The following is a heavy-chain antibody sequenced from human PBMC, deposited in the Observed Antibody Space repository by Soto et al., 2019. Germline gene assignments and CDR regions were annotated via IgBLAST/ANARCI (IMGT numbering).Heavy chain of an antibody. D-gene: IGHD3-10*01. CDR2: IYYDGSNK. CDR3: AKNPYYGSGNKYFDY. Sequence: QVQLVESGGGVVQPGTSLRLSCAASGFTFSSSGMHWVRQAPGKGLEWVAVIYYDGSNKYYADSVKGRFTISRDNSKNTLYLQMNSLRAEDTAVYYCAKNPYYGSGNKYFDYWGQGTLVTVSS. CDR1: GFTFSSSG. J-gene: IGHJ4*02. V-gene: IGHV3-30*06.